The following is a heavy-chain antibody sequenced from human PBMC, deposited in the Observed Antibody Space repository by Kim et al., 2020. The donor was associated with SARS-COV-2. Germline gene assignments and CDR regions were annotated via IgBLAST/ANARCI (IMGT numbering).Heavy chain of an antibody. J-gene: IGHJ6*02. CDR2: IKQDGSEK. CDR3: AGAANRTTTLPPDYYGMGV. Sequence: GGSLRLSCAASGFTFSSYWMSWVRQAPGKGLEWVANIKQDGSEKYYVDSVKGRFTISRDNAKNSLYLQMNSLRAEDTAVYYCAGAANRTTTLPPDYYGMGVWGQGTTVTVSS. D-gene: IGHD1-26*01. CDR1: GFTFSSYW. V-gene: IGHV3-7*01.